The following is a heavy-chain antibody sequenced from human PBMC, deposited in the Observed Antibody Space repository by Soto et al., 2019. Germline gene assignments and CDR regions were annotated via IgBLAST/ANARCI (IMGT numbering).Heavy chain of an antibody. CDR1: GYSISSGYY. V-gene: IGHV4-38-2*02. J-gene: IGHJ3*02. CDR2: IYHSGST. Sequence: SETLSLTCTVSGYSISSGYYWGWIRQPPGKGLEWIGSIYHSGSTYYNPSLKSRVTISVDTSKNQFSLKLSSVTAADTAVYYCATDSGIAVAVDAFDIWGQGTMVTVSS. D-gene: IGHD6-19*01. CDR3: ATDSGIAVAVDAFDI.